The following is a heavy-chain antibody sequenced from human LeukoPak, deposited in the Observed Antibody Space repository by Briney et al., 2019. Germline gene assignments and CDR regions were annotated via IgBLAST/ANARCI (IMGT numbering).Heavy chain of an antibody. CDR2: IYSGGST. J-gene: IGHJ3*02. Sequence: GGSLRLSCTASGFTLSTYAMSWVRQAPGKGLEWVSVIYSGGSTYYADSVKGRFTISRDNSKNTLYLQMNSLRAEDTAVYHCARRSRWYYAFDIWAKGQWSPSLQ. CDR3: ARRSRWYYAFDI. CDR1: GFTLSTYA. D-gene: IGHD4-23*01. V-gene: IGHV3-66*01.